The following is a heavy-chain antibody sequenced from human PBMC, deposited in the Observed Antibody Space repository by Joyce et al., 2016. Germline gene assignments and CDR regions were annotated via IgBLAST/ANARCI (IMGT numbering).Heavy chain of an antibody. CDR2: SREKAISYRT. Sequence: EVQLVESGAGFVRPGGPLRPSCATSAFTFSDHYMDWVRQAPGKELEWVGSSREKAISYRTGYAGSVKGRFTISRNYANNAQYLQMNNLKTEDTAVYYCVSSTGNFRSVDYWGQGTLV. V-gene: IGHV3-72*01. CDR1: AFTFSDHY. CDR3: VSSTGNFRSVDY. J-gene: IGHJ4*02. D-gene: IGHD1-7*01.